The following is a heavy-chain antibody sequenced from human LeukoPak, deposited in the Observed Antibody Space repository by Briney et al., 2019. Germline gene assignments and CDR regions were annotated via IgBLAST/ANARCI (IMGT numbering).Heavy chain of an antibody. CDR3: ARGRVLWFGELRPLYNWFDP. D-gene: IGHD3-10*01. Sequence: SETLSLTCAVYGGSFSGYYWSWIRQPPGKGLEWIGEINHSGSTNYNPSLKSRVTISVETSKNQFSLKLTSVTAADTAVYYCARGRVLWFGELRPLYNWFDPWGQGTLVTVSS. CDR2: INHSGST. V-gene: IGHV4-34*01. J-gene: IGHJ5*02. CDR1: GGSFSGYY.